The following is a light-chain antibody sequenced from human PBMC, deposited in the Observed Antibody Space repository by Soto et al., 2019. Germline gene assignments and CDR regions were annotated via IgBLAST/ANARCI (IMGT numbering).Light chain of an antibody. CDR1: QSISSG. J-gene: IGKJ4*01. Sequence: DIQMTQSPSTLSASVGDRVTITCRASQSISSGLAWYQQKPGKAPKLLIYKASSLEGGVPSRFSGSGSETEFTLTISSLQPEDSATYYCQQYNNYPLTFAGGTKVEIK. V-gene: IGKV1-5*03. CDR3: QQYNNYPLT. CDR2: KAS.